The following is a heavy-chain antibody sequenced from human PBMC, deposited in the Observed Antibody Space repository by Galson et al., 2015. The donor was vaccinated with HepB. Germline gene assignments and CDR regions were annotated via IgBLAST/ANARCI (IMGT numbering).Heavy chain of an antibody. CDR2: IRSKAYGGTT. CDR1: GFTSGDYA. CDR3: TRGVWDSSSSIEADY. V-gene: IGHV3-49*03. D-gene: IGHD6-6*01. Sequence: RLSCAASGFTSGDYAMSWFRQAPGKGLEWVGFIRSKAYGGTTEYAASVKGRFTISRDDSKSIAYLQMNSLKTEDTAVYYCTRGVWDSSSSIEADYWGQGTLVTVSS. J-gene: IGHJ4*02.